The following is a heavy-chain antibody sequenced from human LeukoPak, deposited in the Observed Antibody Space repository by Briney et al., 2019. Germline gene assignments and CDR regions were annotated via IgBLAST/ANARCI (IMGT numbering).Heavy chain of an antibody. CDR3: ASLLTPYHGSGGGGMDV. V-gene: IGHV3-74*01. CDR2: ISGDGSLT. Sequence: GGSLRLSCAASGFTFSNYAMSWVRQAPGKEFVWVSRISGDGSLTSYADSVRGRFTISRDNAKETLYLQMTSLRVEDTAVYSCASLLTPYHGSGGGGMDVWGQGTTVTVSS. D-gene: IGHD3-10*01. J-gene: IGHJ6*02. CDR1: GFTFSNYA.